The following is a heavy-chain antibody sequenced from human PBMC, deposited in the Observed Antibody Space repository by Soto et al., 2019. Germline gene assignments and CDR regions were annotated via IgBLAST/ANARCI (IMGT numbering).Heavy chain of an antibody. J-gene: IGHJ4*02. CDR1: TYTYNTHS. CDR3: VGGSASGVDH. V-gene: IGHV1-46*02. Sequence: ASVKVSCKSSTYTYNTHSLHWVRQAPGQGLEWVGVINPSVGSTNYAQKFQGRVTMTRDTSTTTFYMEVTSLTSEDTAVYYCVGGSASGVDHWGQGTLVTVSS. D-gene: IGHD6-6*01. CDR2: INPSVGST.